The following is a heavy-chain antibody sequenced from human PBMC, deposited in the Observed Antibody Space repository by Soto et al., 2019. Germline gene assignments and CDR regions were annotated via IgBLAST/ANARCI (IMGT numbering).Heavy chain of an antibody. CDR3: TTDRQGVVRYQVLDY. J-gene: IGHJ4*02. CDR2: IKSKTDGGTT. D-gene: IGHD3-3*01. CDR1: GFTLRNAW. Sequence: PGGSLRLSCAASGFTLRNAWMNWVRQAPGKGLEWVGRIKSKTDGGTTDYAAPVKGRFTISRDDSKNTLYLQMNSLKTEDTAVYYCTTDRQGVVRYQVLDYWGQGTLVTVSS. V-gene: IGHV3-15*07.